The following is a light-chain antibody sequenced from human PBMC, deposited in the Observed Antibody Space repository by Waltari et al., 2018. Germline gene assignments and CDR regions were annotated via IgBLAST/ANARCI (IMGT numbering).Light chain of an antibody. CDR3: QQGSVLPLT. CDR2: DTS. J-gene: IGKJ4*01. V-gene: IGKV3-11*01. Sequence: EIVLTQSQATLSLSAGDRATRSCRASKSVFNYLAWYKQKPGQAPRLVIYDTSKRAPGIPARFSGSGSGTDFTLTISNLEAEDFALYFCQQGSVLPLTFGGGTKVDIK. CDR1: KSVFNY.